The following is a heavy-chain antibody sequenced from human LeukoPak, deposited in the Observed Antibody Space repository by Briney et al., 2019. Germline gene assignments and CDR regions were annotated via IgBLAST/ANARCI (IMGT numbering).Heavy chain of an antibody. J-gene: IGHJ3*02. D-gene: IGHD4-17*01. V-gene: IGHV3-53*01. CDR3: ARVRLDRSERYLDAFEN. CDR1: GFIVSSKY. CDR2: IYSGGST. Sequence: PGGSLRLSCAASGFIVSSKYMSWVRQAPGKGLEWVSSIYSGGSTYYADSVKGRFTISRDISKNGVYLQMNSLRAEDTAVYYCARVRLDRSERYLDAFENWGQGTMVTVSS.